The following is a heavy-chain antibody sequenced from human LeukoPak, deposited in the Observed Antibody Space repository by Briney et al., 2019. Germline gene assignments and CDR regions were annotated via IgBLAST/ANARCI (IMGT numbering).Heavy chain of an antibody. D-gene: IGHD1-26*01. Sequence: SETLSLTCSVSGDYINNGGHYWSWIRQPPGKTLEYIGYISHRGSTYYNPSLKSRLTISVDGSRNQFSLKLRSVTAADTAVYYCARSEDSGSYFSFDYWGQGTLVAVSS. CDR2: ISHRGST. CDR1: GDYINNGGHY. CDR3: ARSEDSGSYFSFDY. J-gene: IGHJ4*02. V-gene: IGHV4-30-2*01.